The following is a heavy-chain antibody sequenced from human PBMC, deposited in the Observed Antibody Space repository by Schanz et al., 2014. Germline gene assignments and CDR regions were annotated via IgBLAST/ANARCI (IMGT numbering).Heavy chain of an antibody. Sequence: QVHLVQSGAEVKRPGASVKVSCKASEYSFTSYSMHWVRQAPGQRLEWMGWINTGSGDTKYSQNFQGRVTITRDTSASTAYMELSSLRSEDTAVYSCARSAGRDLWSGYYTRFDYWGQGTLVTVSS. CDR3: ARSAGRDLWSGYYTRFDY. J-gene: IGHJ4*02. D-gene: IGHD3-3*01. V-gene: IGHV1-3*04. CDR1: EYSFTSYS. CDR2: INTGSGDT.